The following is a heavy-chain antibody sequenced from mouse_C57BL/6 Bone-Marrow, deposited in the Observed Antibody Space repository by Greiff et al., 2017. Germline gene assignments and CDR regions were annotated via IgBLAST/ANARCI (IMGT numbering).Heavy chain of an antibody. D-gene: IGHD1-1*01. J-gene: IGHJ1*03. Sequence: QVQLQQSGAELMKPGASVKLSCKATGYTFTGYWIEWVKQRPGHGLEWIGEILPGSGSTNYNEKFKGKATFTADTSSNTAYMQLSSLTTEDSAIYYCARPLLIYDGSHWYFDVWGTGTTVTVSS. CDR3: ARPLLIYDGSHWYFDV. CDR2: ILPGSGST. V-gene: IGHV1-9*01. CDR1: GYTFTGYW.